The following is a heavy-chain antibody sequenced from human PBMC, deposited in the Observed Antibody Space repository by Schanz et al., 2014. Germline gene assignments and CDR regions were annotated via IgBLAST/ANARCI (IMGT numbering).Heavy chain of an antibody. Sequence: QVQLVQSGAEVKKPGASVKVSCEASGYTFTSYYIHWFRQAPGQGLEWMGLINPSVGNTNYAQNFQGRLIMTTDTSTTTVYMELRGLRSDDTAVYYCARETTISTGGAFDVWGQGTMVTVSS. J-gene: IGHJ3*01. CDR2: INPSVGNT. V-gene: IGHV1-46*01. CDR1: GYTFTSYY. D-gene: IGHD3-9*01. CDR3: ARETTISTGGAFDV.